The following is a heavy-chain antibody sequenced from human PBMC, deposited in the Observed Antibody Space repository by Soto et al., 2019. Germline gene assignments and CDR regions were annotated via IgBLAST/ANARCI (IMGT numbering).Heavy chain of an antibody. J-gene: IGHJ5*02. Sequence: QITLKESGPTLVKPTQTLTLTCTFSGFSLSTSGVGVGWIRQPPGKALEWLALIYWDDDKRYSPSLKSRLTITKDTSKNQLVLTMTNMDPVDTATYYCARNGYEYSSSNWFDPWGQGTLVTVSS. CDR1: GFSLSTSGVG. CDR2: IYWDDDK. V-gene: IGHV2-5*02. D-gene: IGHD6-6*01. CDR3: ARNGYEYSSSNWFDP.